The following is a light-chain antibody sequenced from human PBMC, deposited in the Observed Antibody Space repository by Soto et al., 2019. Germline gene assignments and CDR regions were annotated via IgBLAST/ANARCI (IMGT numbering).Light chain of an antibody. CDR2: AAS. CDR1: QSVSSSY. Sequence: IGLTQSPCLLSPSTGERATLSCRASQSVSSSYLAWYQQKPGQAPELLIYAASNWASGIPARFTGSASGTDFTLTISRLQPEDFATYYCQQYYTSPWTFGQGTKVDIK. CDR3: QQYYTSPWT. V-gene: IGKV3-20*01. J-gene: IGKJ1*01.